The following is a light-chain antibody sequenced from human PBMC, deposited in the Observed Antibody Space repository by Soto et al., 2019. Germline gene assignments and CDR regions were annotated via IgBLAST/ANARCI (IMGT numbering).Light chain of an antibody. CDR3: CSYAGSYTWL. V-gene: IGLV2-11*01. Sequence: QSALTQPRSVSGSPGPSVTISCTETSSGVGGYNYVSWYQQHPGKAPKLMIYDVSKRPSGVPDRFSGSKSGSTASLTISGLQAEDEADYYCCSYAGSYTWLFGGGTKVTVL. CDR1: SSGVGGYNY. J-gene: IGLJ2*01. CDR2: DVS.